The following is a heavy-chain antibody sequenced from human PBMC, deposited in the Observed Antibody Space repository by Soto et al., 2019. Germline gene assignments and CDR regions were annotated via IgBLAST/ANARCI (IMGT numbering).Heavy chain of an antibody. Sequence: EVQLVESGGGLVQPGESLRLSCAASGFTFSSHSLTWVRQAPGKGLEWVSSISDNSAYIYYADSLKGRFTISRDNAESSLYLQMNSLRAEDTAVYYCAREDRAAITDWGQGTLVTVSS. J-gene: IGHJ4*02. CDR2: ISDNSAYI. CDR3: AREDRAAITD. V-gene: IGHV3-21*01. CDR1: GFTFSSHS. D-gene: IGHD5-12*01.